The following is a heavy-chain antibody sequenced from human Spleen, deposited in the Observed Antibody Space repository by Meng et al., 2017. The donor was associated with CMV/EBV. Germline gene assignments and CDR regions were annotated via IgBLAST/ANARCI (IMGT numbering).Heavy chain of an antibody. CDR2: IIPILGIA. Sequence: SVKVSCKASGGTFSSYAISWVRQAPGQGLEWMGGIIPILGIANYAQKFQGRVTITADKSTSTAYMELSSLRSEDTAVYYCAGGVVVPAATHYYYYGMDVWGQGTTVTVSS. CDR1: GGTFSSYA. CDR3: AGGVVVPAATHYYYYGMDV. V-gene: IGHV1-69*10. D-gene: IGHD2-2*01. J-gene: IGHJ6*02.